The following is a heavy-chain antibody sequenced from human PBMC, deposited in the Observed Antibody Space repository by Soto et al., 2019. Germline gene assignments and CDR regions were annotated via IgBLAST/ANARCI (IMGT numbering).Heavy chain of an antibody. CDR3: TRGPRTSSAGTGDY. V-gene: IGHV3-74*01. CDR2: IDYDGTTT. CDR1: GFAFDAYW. J-gene: IGHJ4*02. Sequence: EVHLVESGGGLVQPGGSLRLSCVASGFAFDAYWMHWVRQVPGEGPVWVSRIDYDGTTTTYADSVKGRFTISRDNAKNTLYLLMNGLRAEDTGVYYGTRGPRTSSAGTGDYWGQGTLVTVSS. D-gene: IGHD6-13*01.